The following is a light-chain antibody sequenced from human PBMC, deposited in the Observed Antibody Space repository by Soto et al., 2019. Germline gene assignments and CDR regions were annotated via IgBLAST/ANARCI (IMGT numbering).Light chain of an antibody. Sequence: LTQTASVSGSPGQSITISCTGTSSDVGGYNFVSWYQQHPGKAPKVVIYEVSNRPSGISSRFSGSKSGNTASLTISGLQAEDEADYYCISYTTTNTYVFGTGTKVTVL. V-gene: IGLV2-14*01. CDR1: SSDVGGYNF. J-gene: IGLJ1*01. CDR3: ISYTTTNTYV. CDR2: EVS.